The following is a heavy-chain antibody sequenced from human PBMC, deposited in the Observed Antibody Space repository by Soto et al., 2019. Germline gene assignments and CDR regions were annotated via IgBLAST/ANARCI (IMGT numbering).Heavy chain of an antibody. D-gene: IGHD3-22*01. CDR2: IWYDGSNK. J-gene: IGHJ4*02. Sequence: QVQLVESGGGVVQPGRSLRLSCAASGFTFSSYGMHWVRQAPGKGLEWVAVIWYDGSNKYYADSVKGRFTISRDNSKNTLYLQMNSLRAEDTAVYYCARDTPYYYDSSDGDLDYWGQGTLVTVSS. CDR1: GFTFSSYG. V-gene: IGHV3-33*01. CDR3: ARDTPYYYDSSDGDLDY.